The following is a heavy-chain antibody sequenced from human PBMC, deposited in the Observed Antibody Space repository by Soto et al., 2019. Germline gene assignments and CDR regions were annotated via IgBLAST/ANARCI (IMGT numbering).Heavy chain of an antibody. D-gene: IGHD1-26*01. CDR1: DVPLSSGSYF. Sequence: QVRLQESGPGLVRPSQTLSLTCTVSDVPLSSGSYFSTWVRRAPGKALEWIGDLRLRGGTLYTPSLRGHIRVSVDVSRNPFFRSLNSESVADTAVYYCARGRSFVRRGRRGYCELRGQGTLVNVFS. V-gene: IGHV4-31*04. J-gene: IGHJ1*01. CDR3: ARGRSFVRRGRRGYCEL. CDR2: LRLRGGT.